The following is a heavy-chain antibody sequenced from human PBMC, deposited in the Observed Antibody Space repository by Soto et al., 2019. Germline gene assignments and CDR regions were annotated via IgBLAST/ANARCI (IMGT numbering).Heavy chain of an antibody. CDR1: GCSRSRNCYC. J-gene: IGHJ4*02. CDR2: IYYNGVA. Sequence: PFENLSPTCTFFGCSRSRNCYCWGWVRQPPGKGLEWIGSIYYNGVAHYSPSLETRLTISVDTSKNHFSLKLNSVTAADAAIYYCARQYGYNYGHIEHWGQGTVVTVSS. V-gene: IGHV4-39*01. D-gene: IGHD5-18*01. CDR3: ARQYGYNYGHIEH.